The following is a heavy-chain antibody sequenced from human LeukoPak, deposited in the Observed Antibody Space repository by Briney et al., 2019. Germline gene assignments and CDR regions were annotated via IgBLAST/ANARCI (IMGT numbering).Heavy chain of an antibody. CDR3: AKDVNRELFGYFDY. CDR2: ISGSGGTT. CDR1: GFTFSSYA. D-gene: IGHD3-10*01. Sequence: GGSLRLSCAASGFTFSSYAMGWVRQAPGKGLECVSVISGSGGTTYYADSVKGRFHISRDNSKNTLYLQMNSLRAEDTALYYCAKDVNRELFGYFDYWGQGTLVTVSS. V-gene: IGHV3-23*01. J-gene: IGHJ4*02.